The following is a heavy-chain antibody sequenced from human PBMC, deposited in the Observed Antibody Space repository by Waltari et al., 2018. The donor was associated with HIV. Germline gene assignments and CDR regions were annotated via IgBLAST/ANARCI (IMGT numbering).Heavy chain of an antibody. CDR2: LSTSGST. D-gene: IGHD3-3*01. V-gene: IGHV4-61*02. CDR1: GGSINSGSYN. Sequence: QVHLQESGPGLVKTSQTLSLTCTVLGGSINSGSYNWNWIRQPAGRGLEWIGRLSTSGSTNYNPSLKSRVTMTVDTSKNQFSLRLTSVTASDTAIYYCSRTSSGSDYYYEVDVWGQGTTVTVS. CDR3: SRTSSGSDYYYEVDV. J-gene: IGHJ6*02.